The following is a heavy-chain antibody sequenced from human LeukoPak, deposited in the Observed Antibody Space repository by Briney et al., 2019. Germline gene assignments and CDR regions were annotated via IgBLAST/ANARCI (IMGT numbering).Heavy chain of an antibody. Sequence: ASVKVSCKAAGYTFTGYYMHWVRQAPGQGREWMGWINPNSGGTNYAQKCQGRVTMTRDTSISTAYMELSRLRSDDTAVYYCARYSYGFGTFDYWGQGTLVTVSS. V-gene: IGHV1-2*02. CDR3: ARYSYGFGTFDY. CDR2: INPNSGGT. D-gene: IGHD5-18*01. CDR1: GYTFTGYY. J-gene: IGHJ4*02.